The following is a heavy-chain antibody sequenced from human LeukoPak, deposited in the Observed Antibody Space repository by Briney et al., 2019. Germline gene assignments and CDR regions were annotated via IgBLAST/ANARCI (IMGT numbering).Heavy chain of an antibody. CDR2: IYHSGST. D-gene: IGHD3-10*01. J-gene: IGHJ3*02. Sequence: SETLSLTCTVSGDSITSYYWSWIRQPPGKGLEWIGYIYHSGSTYYNPSLKSRVTISVDTSKNQFSLKLSSVTAADTAVYYCARKTGNYYGSGSYYGRKDAFDIWGQGTMVTVSS. V-gene: IGHV4-59*04. CDR3: ARKTGNYYGSGSYYGRKDAFDI. CDR1: GDSITSYY.